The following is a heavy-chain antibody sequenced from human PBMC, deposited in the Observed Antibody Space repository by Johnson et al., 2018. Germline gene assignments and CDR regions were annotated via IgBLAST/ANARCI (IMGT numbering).Heavy chain of an antibody. CDR1: GFTFSSYW. CDR3: ARDRFMISFGGIIVDF. V-gene: IGHV3-7*01. CDR2: IKQDGREK. D-gene: IGHD3-16*02. Sequence: VQLVQSGGGLVQPGGSLRLSCAASGFTFSSYWMSWVRQAPGKGLEWVANIKQDGREKYYVDSVKGRFTLSRDNAQHSLYLQMNNLGAEDTAVYYCARDRFMISFGGIIVDFWGQGTLVTVSS. J-gene: IGHJ4*02.